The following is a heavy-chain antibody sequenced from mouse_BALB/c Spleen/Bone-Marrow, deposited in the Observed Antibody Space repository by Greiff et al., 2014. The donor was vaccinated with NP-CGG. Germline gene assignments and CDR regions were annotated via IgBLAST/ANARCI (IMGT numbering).Heavy chain of an antibody. Sequence: EVHLQESGAELVKPGASVKLSCTASGFNIKDTYMHWVKQRPEQGLEWIGRIDPANGNTKYNQKFQGKATMTSDTSSNTAYLQLSSLTSEDTAVYYCAGCCYGSGQFAYWGQGTLVTVSA. V-gene: IGHV14-3*02. CDR1: GFNIKDTY. CDR2: IDPANGNT. J-gene: IGHJ3*01. CDR3: AGCCYGSGQFAY. D-gene: IGHD1-1*01.